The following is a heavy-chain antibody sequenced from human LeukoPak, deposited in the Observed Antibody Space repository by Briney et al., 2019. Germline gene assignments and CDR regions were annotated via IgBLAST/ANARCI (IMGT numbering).Heavy chain of an antibody. V-gene: IGHV3-23*01. D-gene: IGHD4-17*01. CDR1: GFTFSSYA. Sequence: GGSLRLSCAASGFTFSSYAMNWVRQAPGKGLEWVSAISGSGAGTYYADSVKGRFTISRDNSRNTLYLQMNSLRAEDTAVYYCAKEVSRVTTFYFDYWGQGTLVTVSS. J-gene: IGHJ4*02. CDR3: AKEVSRVTTFYFDY. CDR2: ISGSGAGT.